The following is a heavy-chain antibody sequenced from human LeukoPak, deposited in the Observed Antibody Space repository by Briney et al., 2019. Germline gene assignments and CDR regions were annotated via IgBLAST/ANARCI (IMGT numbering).Heavy chain of an antibody. Sequence: PSETLSLTCSVSGDSFSSGGFYWCWIRQHPGKDLEWLGYIYYTKTTYYNPSLKSRVSMSLDTSKSQFSLRLTSMSAADTAVYYCARGSYAYYGAIDHWGQGTLVTVSS. CDR2: IYYTKTT. V-gene: IGHV4-31*03. D-gene: IGHD3-16*01. J-gene: IGHJ4*02. CDR3: ARGSYAYYGAIDH. CDR1: GDSFSSGGFY.